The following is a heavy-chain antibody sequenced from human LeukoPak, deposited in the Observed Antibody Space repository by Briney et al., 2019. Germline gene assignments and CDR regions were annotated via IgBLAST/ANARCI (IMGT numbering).Heavy chain of an antibody. CDR3: TRGLGAIRGGWFDP. J-gene: IGHJ5*02. CDR2: ISYDGSKK. Sequence: GGSLRLSCAASGFTFSSYAMHWVRQAPGKGLEWVAVISYDGSKKYYADSVKGRFTISRDNSKNTLYLQMNSLRAEDTAVYYCTRGLGAIRGGWFDPWGQGTLVTVSS. D-gene: IGHD1-26*01. CDR1: GFTFSSYA. V-gene: IGHV3-30-3*01.